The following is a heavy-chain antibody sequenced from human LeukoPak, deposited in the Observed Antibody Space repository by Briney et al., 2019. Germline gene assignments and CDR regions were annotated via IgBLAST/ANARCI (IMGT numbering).Heavy chain of an antibody. D-gene: IGHD3-22*01. CDR1: GFTFSSYA. Sequence: GGSLRLFCAASGFTFSSYAMSWVRQAPGKGLEWVSAISGSGGSTYYADSVKGRFTISRDNSKNTLYLQMNSLRAEDTAFYYCARERDSSGYRGFDSWGQGTLVTVSS. CDR2: ISGSGGST. CDR3: ARERDSSGYRGFDS. V-gene: IGHV3-23*01. J-gene: IGHJ4*02.